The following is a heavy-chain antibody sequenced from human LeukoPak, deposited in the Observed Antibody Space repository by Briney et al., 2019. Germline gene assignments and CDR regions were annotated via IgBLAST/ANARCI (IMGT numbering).Heavy chain of an antibody. CDR1: GGTFSSYA. CDR2: IIPIFGTA. J-gene: IGHJ3*02. Sequence: SVKVSCKASGGTFSSYAISWVRQAPGQGLEWMGGIIPIFGTANYAQKFQGRVTITTDESTSTAYMELSSLRSEDTAVYYCARDVAGINAFDIWGQGAMVTVSS. CDR3: ARDVAGINAFDI. D-gene: IGHD3-22*01. V-gene: IGHV1-69*05.